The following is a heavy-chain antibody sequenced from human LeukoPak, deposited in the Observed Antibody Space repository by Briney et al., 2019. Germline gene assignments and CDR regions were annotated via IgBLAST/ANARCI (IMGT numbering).Heavy chain of an antibody. Sequence: SVKVSCKASGGTFISYAISGVRQAPGQGLEWMGGIIPIFGRANYAQKFQGRVTITAHKSTSTAYMELSSLRSEDTAVYYCARADLYSYGYGYWGQGTLVTVSS. V-gene: IGHV1-69*06. D-gene: IGHD5-18*01. J-gene: IGHJ4*02. CDR3: ARADLYSYGYGY. CDR2: IIPIFGRA. CDR1: GGTFISYA.